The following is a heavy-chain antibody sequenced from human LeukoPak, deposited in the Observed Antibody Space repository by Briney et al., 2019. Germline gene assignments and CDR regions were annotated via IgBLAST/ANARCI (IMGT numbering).Heavy chain of an antibody. CDR3: ARVIIDHYYYYYRDV. CDR2: IIPIFGTA. V-gene: IGHV1-69*05. CDR1: GGTFISYA. D-gene: IGHD3-10*01. Sequence: SVKVSCKASGGTFISYAISWVRQAPGQGLEWMGGIIPIFGTANYAQKFQGRVTITTDESTSTAYMELSSLRSEDTAVYYCARVIIDHYYYYYRDVWGKGTTVTVSS. J-gene: IGHJ6*03.